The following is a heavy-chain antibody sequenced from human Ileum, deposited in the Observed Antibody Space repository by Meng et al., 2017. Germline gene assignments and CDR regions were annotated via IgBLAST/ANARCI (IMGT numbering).Heavy chain of an antibody. CDR3: ARDRDYGDLDFDY. CDR2: ISAYNGNT. V-gene: IGHV1-18*01. D-gene: IGHD4-17*01. CDR1: GYTFTSYG. J-gene: IGHJ4*02. Sequence: QGQPVQSGGEVKKPGGSVKGSWKASGYTFTSYGISWVRQAPGKGLEWMGWISAYNGNTNYAQKLQGRVTMTTDTSTSTAYMELRSLRSDDTAVYYCARDRDYGDLDFDYWGQGTLVTVSS.